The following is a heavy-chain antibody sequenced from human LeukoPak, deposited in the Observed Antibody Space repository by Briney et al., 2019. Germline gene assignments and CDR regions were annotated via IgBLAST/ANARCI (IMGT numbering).Heavy chain of an antibody. V-gene: IGHV5-51*01. CDR1: GYSFTSYW. CDR2: INPEDSDT. Sequence: GESLKISCKGSGYSFTSYWIGWVRQMPGKGLEWMGIINPEDSDTTYSPSFQGQVTISADKSISTAYLQWSSLKASDTAMYYCARRFSYYYDSSGYETYYYFDYWGQGTLVTVSS. CDR3: ARRFSYYYDSSGYETYYYFDY. D-gene: IGHD3-22*01. J-gene: IGHJ4*02.